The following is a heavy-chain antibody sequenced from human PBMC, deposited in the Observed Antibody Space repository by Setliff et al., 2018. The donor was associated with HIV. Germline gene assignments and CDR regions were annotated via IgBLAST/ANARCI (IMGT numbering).Heavy chain of an antibody. CDR1: GGSFSGYY. J-gene: IGHJ4*02. CDR2: IDHTGRI. V-gene: IGHV4-34*01. Sequence: SETLSLTCAVYGGSFSGYYWNCIRQAPRKGLEWIGEIDHTGRINYNPSLKSRVTMSVDTSKNQFSLKLESVTAADRGVYYCARSRLTWEIDFWGQGKLVTVSS. D-gene: IGHD1-26*01. CDR3: ARSRLTWEIDF.